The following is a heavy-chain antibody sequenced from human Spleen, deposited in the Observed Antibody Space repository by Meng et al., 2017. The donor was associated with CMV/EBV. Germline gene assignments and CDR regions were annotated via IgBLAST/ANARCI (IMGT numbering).Heavy chain of an antibody. D-gene: IGHD3-3*01. CDR1: GGTFSSYA. V-gene: IGHV1-69*05. Sequence: SVKVSCKASGGTFSSYAISWVRQAPGQGLEWMGGIIPIFGTANYAQKFQGRVTITTDESTSTAYMELSLRSEDTAVYYCARAGLRDYDFWSSYYYDAFDIWGQGTMVTVSS. CDR2: IIPIFGTA. J-gene: IGHJ3*02. CDR3: ARAGLRDYDFWSSYYYDAFDI.